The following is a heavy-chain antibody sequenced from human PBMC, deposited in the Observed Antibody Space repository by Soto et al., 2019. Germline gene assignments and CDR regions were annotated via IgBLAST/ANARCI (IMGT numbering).Heavy chain of an antibody. J-gene: IGHJ3*02. Sequence: QVQLVESGGGVVQPGRSLRLSCAASGFTFSSYGMHWVRQAPGKGLEWVAVISYDGSNKYYADSVKGRFTISRDNSKNRWYVKKNGVRAEDTGVYYCAKEKTRGPFDTWGQGTMLTVSS. CDR1: GFTFSSYG. V-gene: IGHV3-30*18. CDR3: AKEKTRGPFDT. CDR2: ISYDGSNK.